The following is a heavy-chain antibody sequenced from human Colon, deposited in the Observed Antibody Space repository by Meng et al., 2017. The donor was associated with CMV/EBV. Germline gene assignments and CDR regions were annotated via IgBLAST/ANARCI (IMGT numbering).Heavy chain of an antibody. CDR1: GGSVNSGSYY. Sequence: SETLSLTCSVSGGSVNSGSYYWTWIRQPPGKGLEWIGYISYSGSTYYNPSLKSRVTISVDTSKNQFSLKLSSVTAADTAVYYCARAYYDFWSGYYNYYYYYGMDVWGQGTTVTVSS. CDR3: ARAYYDFWSGYYNYYYYYGMDV. CDR2: ISYSGST. D-gene: IGHD3-3*01. J-gene: IGHJ6*02. V-gene: IGHV4-61*01.